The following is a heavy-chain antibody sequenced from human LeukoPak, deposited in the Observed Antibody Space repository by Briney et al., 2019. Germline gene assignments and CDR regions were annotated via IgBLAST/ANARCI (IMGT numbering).Heavy chain of an antibody. CDR1: GGSFSGYY. Sequence: SETLSFTCAVYGGSFSGYYWSWIRQPPGKGLEWIGEINHSGSTNYNPSLKSRVTISVDTSKNQFSLKLSSGTAADTAVYYCARGLNFDWLLYGAWFDPWGQGTLVTVSS. D-gene: IGHD3-9*01. CDR2: INHSGST. J-gene: IGHJ5*02. V-gene: IGHV4-34*01. CDR3: ARGLNFDWLLYGAWFDP.